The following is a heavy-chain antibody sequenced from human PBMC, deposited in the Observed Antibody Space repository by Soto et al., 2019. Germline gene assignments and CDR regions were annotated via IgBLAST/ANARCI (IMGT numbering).Heavy chain of an antibody. J-gene: IGHJ5*02. CDR2: IYYSGTT. Sequence: PSETLSLTCTVSGGSISSSSDYWGWIRQPPGKGLEWIGSIYYSGTTYYNPSLESRVTIFVDTSKNQFSLKMTSVTAADTAVYNCAVGVYGSGWYGDWFDPWGQGTLVTVSS. D-gene: IGHD6-19*01. CDR1: GGSISSSSDY. CDR3: AVGVYGSGWYGDWFDP. V-gene: IGHV4-39*01.